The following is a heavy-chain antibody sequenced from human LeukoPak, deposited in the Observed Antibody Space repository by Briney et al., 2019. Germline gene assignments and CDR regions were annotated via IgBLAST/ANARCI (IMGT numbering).Heavy chain of an antibody. J-gene: IGHJ4*02. D-gene: IGHD3-10*01. CDR3: ARGYYYGSRHYFDY. CDR1: GGSFSGYY. Sequence: SETLSLTCAVSGGSFSGYYWTWIRQPPGKGLEWIGGINHSGSANYNPSLKSRVTISLDTSKNQFSLKLSSVTAADTAVYYCARGYYYGSRHYFDYWGQGTLVTVSS. CDR2: INHSGSA. V-gene: IGHV4-34*01.